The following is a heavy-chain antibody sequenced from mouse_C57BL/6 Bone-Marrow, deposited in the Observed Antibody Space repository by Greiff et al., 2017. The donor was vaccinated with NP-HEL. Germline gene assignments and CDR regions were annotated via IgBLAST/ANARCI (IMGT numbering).Heavy chain of an antibody. J-gene: IGHJ1*03. D-gene: IGHD1-1*01. CDR3: VRRSYGSPDWDFDV. CDR1: GFSFNTYA. V-gene: IGHV10-1*01. CDR2: IRSKSNNYAT. Sequence: EVKLMESGGGLVQPKGSLKLSCAASGFSFNTYAMNWVRQAPGKGLEWVARIRSKSNNYATYYANSVKDRLTIARDDSESMLYLQMNNLKTEDTAMYFCVRRSYGSPDWDFDVWGTGTTVTVSS.